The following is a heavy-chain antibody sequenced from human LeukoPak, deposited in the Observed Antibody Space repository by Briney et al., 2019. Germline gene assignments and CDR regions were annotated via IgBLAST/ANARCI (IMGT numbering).Heavy chain of an antibody. J-gene: IGHJ4*02. D-gene: IGHD3-22*01. CDR3: VRDWGY. V-gene: IGHV3-48*04. Sequence: QSGGSLRLSRAASGFTFSNYRLTWVRQAPGGGLEWVSSITNDSTNIYYADSVKGRFTISRDNAKNSLFLQMNSLRADDAAVYYCVRDWGYWGQGALVTVSS. CDR1: GFTFSNYR. CDR2: ITNDSTNI.